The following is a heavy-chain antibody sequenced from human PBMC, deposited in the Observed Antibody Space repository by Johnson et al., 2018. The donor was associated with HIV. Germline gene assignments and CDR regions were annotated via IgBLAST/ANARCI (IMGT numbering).Heavy chain of an antibody. Sequence: QVQLVESGGGLVQPGGSLRLSCAASGFSFSDYYMSWIRQAPKKGLEWVSIARGSGTSIDYADSVKGRFIVSRDSSTNTLFLHMNTLRAEDTALYYCATHFYDDSGIPAAAFHNWGQGTMVTVSS. CDR3: ATHFYDDSGIPAAAFHN. V-gene: IGHV3-11*01. J-gene: IGHJ3*02. CDR1: GFSFSDYY. CDR2: ARGSGTSI. D-gene: IGHD3-22*01.